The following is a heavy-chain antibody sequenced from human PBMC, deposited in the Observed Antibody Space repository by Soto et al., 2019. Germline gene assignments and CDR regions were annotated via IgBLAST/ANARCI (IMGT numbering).Heavy chain of an antibody. J-gene: IGHJ4*02. CDR2: IYYSGST. D-gene: IGHD3-3*01. CDR3: ARRRWNGYPYFFDY. CDR1: GAYINSYY. V-gene: IGHV4-59*01. Sequence: SESMSLTCTVSGAYINSYYWSWIRQPPGKGLEWIGYIYYSGSTNYNPSLKSRVTISIDTSKNQFSLKLSSVTAADTAVYYCARRRWNGYPYFFDYWGQGTLVTVSS.